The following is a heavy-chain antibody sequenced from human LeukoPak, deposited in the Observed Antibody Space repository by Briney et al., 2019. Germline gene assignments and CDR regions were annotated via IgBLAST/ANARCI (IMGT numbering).Heavy chain of an antibody. D-gene: IGHD3-22*01. Sequence: PGGSLRLSCAASRFTVSSNYMSWVRQAPGKGLEWVSVIYSGGSTYYADSVKGRFTISRDNSKNTLYLQMNSLRAEDTAVYYCARPLRPYYYDSSGLLGYWGQGTLVTVSS. CDR3: ARPLRPYYYDSSGLLGY. CDR1: RFTVSSNY. J-gene: IGHJ4*02. V-gene: IGHV3-66*04. CDR2: IYSGGST.